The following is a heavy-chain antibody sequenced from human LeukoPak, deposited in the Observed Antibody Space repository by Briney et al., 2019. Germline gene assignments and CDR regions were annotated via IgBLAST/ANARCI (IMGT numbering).Heavy chain of an antibody. CDR3: ARGGGHHGFDI. D-gene: IGHD1-26*01. CDR1: GFTFSSYW. Sequence: KPGGSLRLSCAASGFTFSSYWMHWVRQAPGKGLVWVSRINSDGSNIIYADSVKGRFTFSRDNAKNTLYLQMNSLRAEDTAVYYCARGGGHHGFDIWGQGTMVTVSS. CDR2: INSDGSNI. V-gene: IGHV3-74*01. J-gene: IGHJ3*02.